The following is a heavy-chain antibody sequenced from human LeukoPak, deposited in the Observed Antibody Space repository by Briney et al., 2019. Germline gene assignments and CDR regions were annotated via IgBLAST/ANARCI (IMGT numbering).Heavy chain of an antibody. D-gene: IGHD5-18*01. Sequence: PGGSLRLSCATSGFTFSSYAMSWIRQAPGKGLEWVSYISSSGSTIYYADSVKGRFTISRDNAKNSLYLQMNSLRAEDTAVYYCARDPDTANHFDYWGQGTLVTVSS. CDR3: ARDPDTANHFDY. CDR1: GFTFSSYA. V-gene: IGHV3-11*01. J-gene: IGHJ4*02. CDR2: ISSSGSTI.